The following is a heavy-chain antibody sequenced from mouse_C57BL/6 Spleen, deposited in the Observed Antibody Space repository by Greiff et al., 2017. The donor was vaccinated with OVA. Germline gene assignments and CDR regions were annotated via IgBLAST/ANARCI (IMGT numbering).Heavy chain of an antibody. Sequence: VKLMESGAELMKPGASVKLSCKATGYTFTGYWIEWVKQRPGHGLEWIGEILPGSGSTHYNEKFKGKATFTADTSSNTAYMQLSSLTTEDSAIYYCARSGGYYYFDYWGQGTTLTVSS. CDR1: GYTFTGYW. V-gene: IGHV1-9*01. CDR2: ILPGSGST. J-gene: IGHJ2*01. CDR3: ARSGGYYYFDY. D-gene: IGHD2-3*01.